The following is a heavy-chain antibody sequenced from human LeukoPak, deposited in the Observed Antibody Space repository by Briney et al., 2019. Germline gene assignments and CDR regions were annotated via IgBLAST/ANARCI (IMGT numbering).Heavy chain of an antibody. CDR1: GGSISSSSYY. CDR2: IYYSGST. Sequence: PSETLSLTCTVSGGSISSSSYYWGWIRQPPGKGLEWIGSIYYSGSTYYNPSLKSRVTISVDTSKNQFSLKLSSVTAADTAVYYCARTIAMIVVVPAATRYGTAMDEYLSSYFDYWGQGTLVTVSS. D-gene: IGHD2-2*01. V-gene: IGHV4-39*07. CDR3: ARTIAMIVVVPAATRYGTAMDEYLSSYFDY. J-gene: IGHJ4*02.